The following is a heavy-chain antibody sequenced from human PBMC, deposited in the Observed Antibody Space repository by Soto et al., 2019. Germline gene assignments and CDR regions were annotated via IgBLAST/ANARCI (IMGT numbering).Heavy chain of an antibody. J-gene: IGHJ4*02. CDR2: IAHDASDI. CDR1: GLTFSRAG. CDR3: AKDKGRTAIDY. V-gene: IGHV3-30*18. Sequence: QVKLVESGGGVVQPGSSLRLSCAASGLTFSRAGMHWVRQAPGKGLDWVSFIAHDASDIDYADSVQGRFTISRDNSKNTVYLQMNSLRADDTAVYYCAKDKGRTAIDYWGQGILVTVSS.